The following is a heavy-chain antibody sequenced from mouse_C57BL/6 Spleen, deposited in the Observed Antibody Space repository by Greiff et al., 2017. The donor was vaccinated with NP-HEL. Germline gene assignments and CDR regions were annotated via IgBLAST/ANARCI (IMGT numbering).Heavy chain of an antibody. CDR3: ARDSYYSNSFDY. Sequence: EVKVVESGGGLVKPGGSLKLSCAASGFTFSSYAMSWVRQTPEKRLEWVATISDGGSYTYYPDNVKGRFTISRDNAKNNLYLQMSHLKSEDTAMYYCARDSYYSNSFDYWGQGTTLTVSS. D-gene: IGHD2-5*01. CDR2: ISDGGSYT. J-gene: IGHJ2*01. V-gene: IGHV5-4*01. CDR1: GFTFSSYA.